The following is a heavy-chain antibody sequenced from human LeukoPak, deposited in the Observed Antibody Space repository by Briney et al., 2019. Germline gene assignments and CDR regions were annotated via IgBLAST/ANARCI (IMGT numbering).Heavy chain of an antibody. D-gene: IGHD6-19*01. Sequence: PGGSLRLSCAASGFTFSSYGMHWVRQAPGKGLEWVAFIRYEGSNKYYADSVKGRFTISRDNSKNTLYLQMNSLRAEDTAVYYCAKDRYSSGWYGPADYWGQGTLVTVSS. J-gene: IGHJ4*02. CDR2: IRYEGSNK. CDR1: GFTFSSYG. CDR3: AKDRYSSGWYGPADY. V-gene: IGHV3-30*02.